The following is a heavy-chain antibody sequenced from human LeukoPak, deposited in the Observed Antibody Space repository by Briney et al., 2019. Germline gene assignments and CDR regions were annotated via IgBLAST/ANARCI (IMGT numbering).Heavy chain of an antibody. D-gene: IGHD3-10*01. CDR2: INPNSGGT. V-gene: IGHV1-2*02. CDR1: GYTLTGYY. Sequence: ASVKVSCKASGYTLTGYYMHWVRQAPGQGLEWMGWINPNSGGTNYAQKFQGRVTMTRDTSISTAYMELSRLRSDDTAVYYCARVLLWFGELRHDAFDIWGQGTMVTVSS. CDR3: ARVLLWFGELRHDAFDI. J-gene: IGHJ3*02.